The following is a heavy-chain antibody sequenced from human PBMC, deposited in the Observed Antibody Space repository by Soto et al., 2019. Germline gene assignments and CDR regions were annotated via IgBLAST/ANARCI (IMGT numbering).Heavy chain of an antibody. CDR3: AREWDSSSLYYYYYYYGMDV. V-gene: IGHV1-18*04. J-gene: IGHJ6*02. CDR2: ISAYNGNT. D-gene: IGHD6-6*01. Sequence: GASVKVSCKASGYTFTSYGISWVRQAPGQGLEWMGWISAYNGNTNYAQKLQGRVTMTTDTSTSTAYMELRSLRSDDTAVYYCAREWDSSSLYYYYYYYGMDVWGQGTTVTVSS. CDR1: GYTFTSYG.